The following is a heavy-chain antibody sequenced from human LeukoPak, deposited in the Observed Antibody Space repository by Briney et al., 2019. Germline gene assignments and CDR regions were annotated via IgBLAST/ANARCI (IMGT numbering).Heavy chain of an antibody. J-gene: IGHJ2*01. CDR1: GDSVSSNSAA. V-gene: IGHV6-1*01. CDR2: TYYRSKWYN. D-gene: IGHD1-1*01. Sequence: SQTLSLTCAISGDSVSSNSAAWNSIRQSPSRGLEWLGRTYYRSKWYNDYAVSVRSRITINPDTSKNQFSLQLNSVTPEDTAVYYCARVWNDVWYFDLWGRGTLVTVSS. CDR3: ARVWNDVWYFDL.